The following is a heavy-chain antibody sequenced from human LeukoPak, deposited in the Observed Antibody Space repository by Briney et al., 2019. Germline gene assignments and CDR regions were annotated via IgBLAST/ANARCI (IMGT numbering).Heavy chain of an antibody. V-gene: IGHV1-18*01. CDR2: ISGNNDNT. CDR3: ARDGYFDY. Sequence: ASVKVSCKASGYTFTSYGIGWVRQAPGQGLEWMGWISGNNDNTNYAQKIQGRVTMTTDTSTNTAYMELRSLRSDDTAVYYCARDGYFDYWGQGTLVTVSS. J-gene: IGHJ4*02. CDR1: GYTFTSYG.